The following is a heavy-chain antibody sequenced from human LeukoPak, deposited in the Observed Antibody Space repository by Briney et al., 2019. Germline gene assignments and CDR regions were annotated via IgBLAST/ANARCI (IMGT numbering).Heavy chain of an antibody. D-gene: IGHD4-11*01. Sequence: GGSLRLSCEASGFTFSSYAMSWVRQAPGKGLEWVSAISGSNTYYADSVKGRFTISRDNSKSTLYLQMNSLRAEDTAVYYCAKGPRAVSPTSYWGQGTLVTVSS. CDR1: GFTFSSYA. CDR3: AKGPRAVSPTSY. CDR2: ISGSNT. J-gene: IGHJ4*02. V-gene: IGHV3-23*01.